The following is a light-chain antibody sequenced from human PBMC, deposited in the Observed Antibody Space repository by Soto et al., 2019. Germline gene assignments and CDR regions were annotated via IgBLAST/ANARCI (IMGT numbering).Light chain of an antibody. CDR2: AAS. J-gene: IGKJ1*01. V-gene: IGKV1-8*01. CDR3: QQYYSYPRA. CDR1: QGISSY. Sequence: AIRMTQSPSSLSASTGDRVTISCRASQGISSYLAWYQKKPGKAPKLLIYAASTLQSGVPSRFSGSGSGTDFTLTIICLQSEDFATYYCQQYYSYPRAFGQGTKVEIK.